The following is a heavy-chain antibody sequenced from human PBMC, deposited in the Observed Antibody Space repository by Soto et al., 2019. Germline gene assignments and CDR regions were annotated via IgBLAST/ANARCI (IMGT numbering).Heavy chain of an antibody. V-gene: IGHV1-46*03. CDR1: GYTFTSYY. Sequence: QVQLVQSGAEVKKPGASVKVSCKASGYTFTSYYMHWVRQAPGQGLEWMGIINPSGGSTSYAQKCQGRVTMTRDTSTSTVYMELSSLRSEDTAVYYCARDAMTTVTTDRWFDPWGQGTLVTVSS. CDR2: INPSGGST. J-gene: IGHJ5*02. D-gene: IGHD4-4*01. CDR3: ARDAMTTVTTDRWFDP.